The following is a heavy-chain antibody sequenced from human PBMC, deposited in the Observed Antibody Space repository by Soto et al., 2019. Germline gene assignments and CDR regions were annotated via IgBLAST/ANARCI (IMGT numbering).Heavy chain of an antibody. CDR2: ISGSGDST. CDR1: GFTFSNYA. V-gene: IGHV3-23*01. D-gene: IGHD1-26*01. Sequence: GGSLRLSCAASGFTFSNYAMSWVRQAPGKGLEWVSAISGSGDSTSYADSVKGRFTISRDNSKNTLYLQMNSLRAEDTAMYYCAKKTLAGPTRLDYFDCWGQGTLVTVSS. CDR3: AKKTLAGPTRLDYFDC. J-gene: IGHJ4*02.